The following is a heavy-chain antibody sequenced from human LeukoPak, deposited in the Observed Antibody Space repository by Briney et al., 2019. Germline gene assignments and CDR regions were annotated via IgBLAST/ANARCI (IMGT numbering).Heavy chain of an antibody. Sequence: GESLKISCKGSGYSFTSYWIGWVRQMPGKGLEWMGIIYPGDSDTRYSPSFQGQVTISADKSISTAYLQWSSLKASDTAMYYCARGNKYYDFWSGEPIVAFDIWGQGTMVTVSS. V-gene: IGHV5-51*01. CDR1: GYSFTSYW. J-gene: IGHJ3*02. CDR2: IYPGDSDT. CDR3: ARGNKYYDFWSGEPIVAFDI. D-gene: IGHD3-3*01.